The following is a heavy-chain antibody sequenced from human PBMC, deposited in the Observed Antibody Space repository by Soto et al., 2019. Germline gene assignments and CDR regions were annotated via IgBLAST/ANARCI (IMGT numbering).Heavy chain of an antibody. CDR2: INAGNGNT. CDR3: ARDRSSSNYYYYYGMDV. CDR1: VYTFTSYA. Sequence: ASVTVPCKASVYTFTSYAIHWVRQAPGQRLEWMGWINAGNGNTKYAQKLQGRVTMTTDTSASTAYMELSSLRSEDTAVYYCARDRSSSNYYYYYGMDVWGQGTPVTVSS. V-gene: IGHV1-3*01. D-gene: IGHD6-13*01. J-gene: IGHJ6*02.